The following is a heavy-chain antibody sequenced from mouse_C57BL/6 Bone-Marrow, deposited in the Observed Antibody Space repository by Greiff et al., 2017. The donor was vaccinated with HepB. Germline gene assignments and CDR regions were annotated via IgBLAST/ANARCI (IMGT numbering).Heavy chain of an antibody. V-gene: IGHV2-2*01. CDR1: GFSLTSYG. J-gene: IGHJ3*01. D-gene: IGHD2-3*01. CDR3: AGDGYYFAWFAY. CDR2: IWSGGST. Sequence: VKLMESGPGLVQPSQSLSITCTVSGFSLTSYGVHWVRQSPGKGLEWLGVIWSGGSTDYNAAFISRLSISKDNSKSQVFFKMNSLQADDTAIYYCAGDGYYFAWFAYWGQGTLVTVSA.